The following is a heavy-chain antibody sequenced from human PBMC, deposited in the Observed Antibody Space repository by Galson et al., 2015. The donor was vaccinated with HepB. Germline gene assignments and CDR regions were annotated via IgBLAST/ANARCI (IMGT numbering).Heavy chain of an antibody. Sequence: SLRLSCAASGFTFNNCGMSWVRQAPGRGLEWLSDVSSSGSDTYYADSVRGRFTISRDNSKNTLYLQMNSLRTEDTAVYYCVKTEVEPISTGFDYWGQGTLVTVSS. D-gene: IGHD3-9*01. V-gene: IGHV3-23*01. CDR1: GFTFNNCG. CDR3: VKTEVEPISTGFDY. J-gene: IGHJ4*02. CDR2: VSSSGSDT.